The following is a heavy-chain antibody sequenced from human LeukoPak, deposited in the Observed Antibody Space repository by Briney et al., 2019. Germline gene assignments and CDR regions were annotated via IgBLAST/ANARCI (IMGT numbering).Heavy chain of an antibody. D-gene: IGHD6-19*01. J-gene: IGHJ3*01. Sequence: SETLSLTCAVSGYSISSNNWWAWVRQPPGKGLEWIGYIHYNGNTYYNPYNPSLTSRVTMSVDTSKNQFSLKLDSVTEIDTAMYYCARNQAVAANRGASDVWGQGTMVTASS. V-gene: IGHV4-28*01. CDR1: GYSISSNNW. CDR3: ARNQAVAANRGASDV. CDR2: IHYNGNT.